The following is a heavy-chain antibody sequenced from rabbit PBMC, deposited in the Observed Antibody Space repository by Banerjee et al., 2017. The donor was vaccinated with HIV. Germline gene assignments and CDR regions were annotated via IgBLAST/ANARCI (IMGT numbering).Heavy chain of an antibody. V-gene: IGHV1S40*01. CDR1: GFSFSGGYD. D-gene: IGHD4-2*01. J-gene: IGHJ4*01. Sequence: QSLEESGGDLVKPGASLTLTCTASGFSFSGGYDMCWVRQAPGKGLEWIGCINIGDGKTYYASWAKGRFTISKSSSTTVTLQMTSLTAADTATCFCARGSAYAGAGYALWGPGTLVTVS. CDR3: ARGSAYAGAGYAL. CDR2: INIGDGKT.